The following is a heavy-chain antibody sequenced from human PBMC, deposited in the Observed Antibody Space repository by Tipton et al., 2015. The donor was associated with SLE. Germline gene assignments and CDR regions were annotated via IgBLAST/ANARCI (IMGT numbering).Heavy chain of an antibody. CDR2: IYYSGST. CDR1: GGSISSSSYY. J-gene: IGHJ4*02. D-gene: IGHD3-10*01. Sequence: TLSLTCTVSGGSISSSSYYWGWIRQPPGKGLEWIGSIYYSGSTYHNPSLKSRVTISVDTSKNQFSLKLSSVTAADTAVYYCASTIRGMVAHFDYWGQGTLVTVSS. CDR3: ASTIRGMVAHFDY. V-gene: IGHV4-39*07.